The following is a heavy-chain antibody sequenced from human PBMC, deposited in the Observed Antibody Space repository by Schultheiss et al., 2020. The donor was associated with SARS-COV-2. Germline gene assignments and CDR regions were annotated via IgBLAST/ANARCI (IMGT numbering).Heavy chain of an antibody. CDR1: GFTFSTYW. CDR2: INSDGSST. D-gene: IGHD2-2*01. Sequence: GGSLRLSCAASGFTFSTYWMHWVRQAPGKGHVWVSRINSDGSSTSYADSVKGRFTISRDNAKNTLFLQMNSLRADDSAVYYCATVPAANDAFNIWGQGTMVTVSS. V-gene: IGHV3-74*01. J-gene: IGHJ3*02. CDR3: ATVPAANDAFNI.